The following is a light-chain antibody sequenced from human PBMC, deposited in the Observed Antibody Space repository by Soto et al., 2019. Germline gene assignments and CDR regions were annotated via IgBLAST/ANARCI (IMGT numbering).Light chain of an antibody. CDR2: LAS. Sequence: EIVMTQSPLSLTVTSGEPASISCKSSQSLQHNNGNTLLDWYMQKPGQSPQLLIYLASRRAPGAPDRVSGSGSGTDFTLRISTVEADYAAIYYCMQALQTPRTFGQGTKLEI. V-gene: IGKV2-28*01. CDR1: QSLQHNNGNTL. J-gene: IGKJ1*01. CDR3: MQALQTPRT.